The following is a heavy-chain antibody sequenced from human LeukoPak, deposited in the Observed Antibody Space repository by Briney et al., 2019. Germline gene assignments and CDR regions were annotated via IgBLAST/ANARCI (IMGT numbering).Heavy chain of an antibody. CDR1: GFTFSSFA. Sequence: GGSLRLSCAASGFTFSSFAMRWVRQAPGKGLEWVAVISYDGSNKYYADSVKGRFTISRDTSKNTLYLQMNSLRPEDTAVYYRARVGGSGSYPNWYFDLWGRGTLVTVSS. CDR2: ISYDGSNK. D-gene: IGHD3-10*01. J-gene: IGHJ2*01. V-gene: IGHV3-30*04. CDR3: ARVGGSGSYPNWYFDL.